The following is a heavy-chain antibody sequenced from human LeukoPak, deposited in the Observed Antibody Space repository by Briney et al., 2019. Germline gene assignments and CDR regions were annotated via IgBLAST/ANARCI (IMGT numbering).Heavy chain of an antibody. CDR3: GRELGRQWLVD. CDR1: GGTFSSYA. V-gene: IGHV1-69*05. Sequence: SVKVSCKASGGTFSSYAISWVRQAPGQELEWMGRIIPIFGTANYAQKFQGRVTITTDESTSTAYMELSSLRSEDTAVYYCGRELGRQWLVDWGQGTLVTVSS. D-gene: IGHD6-19*01. J-gene: IGHJ4*02. CDR2: IIPIFGTA.